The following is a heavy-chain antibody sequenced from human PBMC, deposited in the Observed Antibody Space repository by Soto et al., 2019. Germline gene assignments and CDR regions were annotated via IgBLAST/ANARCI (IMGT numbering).Heavy chain of an antibody. D-gene: IGHD3-10*01. V-gene: IGHV4-34*01. J-gene: IGHJ4*02. CDR2: INHSGST. CDR3: ARGRNYYGSGERDY. CDR1: GGSLSGYY. Sequence: ETLSLTCAFYGGSLSGYYWSWILQPPGKGLEWIGEINHSGSTNYNPSLKSRVTISVDTSKNQFSLKLSSVTAGDTAVYSCARGRNYYGSGERDYWGKGTLVTVS.